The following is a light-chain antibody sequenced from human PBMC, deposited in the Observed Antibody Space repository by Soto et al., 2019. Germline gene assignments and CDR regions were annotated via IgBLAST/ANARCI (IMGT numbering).Light chain of an antibody. CDR1: QNIGGK. CDR3: LQFKSWPPMYT. CDR2: GPS. Sequence: EIVMTQSPVTLSVSPGERVTLSCKASQNIGGKLAWYQQKPGQAPRLLLSGPSTRASGIPARFSGSESGTEFTLTISSLQSEDFAVYYCLQFKSWPPMYTFGQGTKLEIK. V-gene: IGKV3-15*01. J-gene: IGKJ2*01.